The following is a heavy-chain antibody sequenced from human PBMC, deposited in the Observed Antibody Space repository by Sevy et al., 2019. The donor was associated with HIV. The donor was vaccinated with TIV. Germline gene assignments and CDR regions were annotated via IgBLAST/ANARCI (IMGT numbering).Heavy chain of an antibody. CDR2: IRYDGSNK. CDR1: RFSFNGYG. D-gene: IGHD2-8*02. CDR3: ARGTPAFCTGGVCFNWFDP. V-gene: IGHV3-30*02. Sequence: GSLRLSCAASRFSFNGYGMHWVRQAPGKGLGWGAFIRYDGSNKYYADSVKGRFTTSRDDSKNTLYLQMNSLRAEDTALYYCARGTPAFCTGGVCFNWFDPWGQGTLVTVSS. J-gene: IGHJ5*02.